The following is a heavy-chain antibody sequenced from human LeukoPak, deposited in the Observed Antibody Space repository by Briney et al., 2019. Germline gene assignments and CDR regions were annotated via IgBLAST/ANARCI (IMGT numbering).Heavy chain of an antibody. CDR1: GFTFSDAW. CDR2: IKSKANGETT. Sequence: GGSLKLSCSASGFTFSDAWMGWVRQAPGKGLEWVGRIKSKANGETTHFAAPVEGRFTISRDDSKNTLYLQMNGLKTEDTAVYYCAWGGDYFDFWGRGTLVTVSS. CDR3: AWGGDYFDF. J-gene: IGHJ4*02. D-gene: IGHD3-16*01. V-gene: IGHV3-15*01.